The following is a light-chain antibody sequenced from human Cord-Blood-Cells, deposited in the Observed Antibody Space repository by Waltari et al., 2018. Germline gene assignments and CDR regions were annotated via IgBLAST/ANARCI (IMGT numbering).Light chain of an antibody. J-gene: IGLJ2*01. V-gene: IGLV2-14*01. CDR3: SSYTSSSTLEV. CDR2: DVS. CDR1: SSDVGEYNY. Sequence: QSALTQPASVSGSPGQSITISCTGTSSDVGEYNYVSWYQQHPGKAPKLMIYDVSNRPSGVSNRFSGSKSGNTASLTISGLQAEDEADYYCSSYTSSSTLEVFGGGTKLTVL.